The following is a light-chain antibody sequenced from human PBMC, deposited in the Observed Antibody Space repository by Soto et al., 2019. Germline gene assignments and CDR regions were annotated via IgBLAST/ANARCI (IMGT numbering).Light chain of an antibody. J-gene: IGKJ2*01. Sequence: EIVMTQSPATLSVSPGERATLSCRASQSVGSNLAWYQQKPGQAPRLLIYGTSTRATGIPARFSGSGSRTEFTLTLSSLQSEDFAVYYCQQYKSWRTFGQGTKLEIK. CDR2: GTS. CDR1: QSVGSN. V-gene: IGKV3-15*01. CDR3: QQYKSWRT.